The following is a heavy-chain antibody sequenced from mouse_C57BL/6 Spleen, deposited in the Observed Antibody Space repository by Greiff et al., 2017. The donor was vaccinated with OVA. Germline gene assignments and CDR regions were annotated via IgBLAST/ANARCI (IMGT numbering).Heavy chain of an antibody. CDR2: ISSGSSTI. J-gene: IGHJ3*01. Sequence: VQLKESGGGLVKPGGSLKLSCAASGFTFSDYGMHWVRQAPEKGLEWVAYISSGSSTIYYADTVKGRFTISRDNAKNTLFLQMTSLRSEDTAMYYCALTGRAWFAYWGQGTLVTVSA. CDR3: ALTGRAWFAY. D-gene: IGHD4-1*01. V-gene: IGHV5-17*01. CDR1: GFTFSDYG.